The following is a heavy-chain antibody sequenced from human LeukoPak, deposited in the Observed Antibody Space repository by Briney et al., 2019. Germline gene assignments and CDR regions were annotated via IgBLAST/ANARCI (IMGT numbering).Heavy chain of an antibody. CDR2: ISGSGGST. Sequence: GGSPRLSCAASGFTVSSNYMSWVRQAPGKGLEWVSAISGSGGSTYYADSVKGRFTISRDNSKNTLYLQMNSLRAEDTAVYYCAKDSGKTAMAPFDYWGQGTLVTVSS. J-gene: IGHJ4*02. V-gene: IGHV3-23*01. CDR1: GFTVSSNY. D-gene: IGHD5-18*01. CDR3: AKDSGKTAMAPFDY.